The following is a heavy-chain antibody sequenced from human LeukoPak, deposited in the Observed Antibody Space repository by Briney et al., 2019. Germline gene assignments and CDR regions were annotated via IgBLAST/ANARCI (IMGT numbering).Heavy chain of an antibody. V-gene: IGHV5-51*01. J-gene: IGHJ3*01. CDR2: MYPGDSDT. CDR3: ARHRGSGSYYAFDV. D-gene: IGHD3-10*01. CDR1: GYSFTTHW. Sequence: GESLKIPCKGSGYSFTTHWIGWVRQMSGKGLEWMGIMYPGDSDTRYSPSFEGQVTMSADKSITTAYLQWNSLGASDTAMYYCARHRGSGSYYAFDVWGQGTMVTVSS.